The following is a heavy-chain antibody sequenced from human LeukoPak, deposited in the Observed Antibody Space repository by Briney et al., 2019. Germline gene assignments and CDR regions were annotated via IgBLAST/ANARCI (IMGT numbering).Heavy chain of an antibody. V-gene: IGHV3-23*01. CDR3: AKVGPWYNSSGAFDP. Sequence: GGSLRPSCAASGFTFSSYATSWVRQAPGKGLEWVSAISGSGCSTYYADSVKGRFTISRDNAKNTLYLQMNSLRAEDTAVYYCAKVGPWYNSSGAFDPWGQGTLVTVAS. CDR1: GFTFSSYA. J-gene: IGHJ5*02. D-gene: IGHD6-13*01. CDR2: ISGSGCST.